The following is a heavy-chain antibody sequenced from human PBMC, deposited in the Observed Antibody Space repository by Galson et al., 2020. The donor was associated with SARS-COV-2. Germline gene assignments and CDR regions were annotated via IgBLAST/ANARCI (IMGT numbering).Heavy chain of an antibody. CDR1: GFTCGDYY. Sequence: NSGGSLRISCAASGFTCGDYYMSWIRQAPGKGLEWVSYITSSGSTIHYADSVKGRFTISRDNANNLLFLQMKSLGAEDTAVYYCARAAGYYYYMDVWGKGTTVTISS. J-gene: IGHJ6*03. V-gene: IGHV3-11*04. CDR3: ARAAGYYYYMDV. CDR2: ITSSGSTI.